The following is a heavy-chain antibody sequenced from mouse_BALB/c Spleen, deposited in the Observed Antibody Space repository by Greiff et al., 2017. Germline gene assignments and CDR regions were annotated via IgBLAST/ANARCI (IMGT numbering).Heavy chain of an antibody. D-gene: IGHD3-3*01. CDR3: ARQAGYAMDY. V-gene: IGHV5-12-1*01. Sequence: EVKVVESGGGLVKPGGSLKLSCAASGFAFSSYDMSWVRQTPEKRLEWVAYISSGGGSTYYPDTVKGRFTISRDNAKNTLYLQMSSLKSEDTAMYYCARQAGYAMDYWGQGTSVTVSS. J-gene: IGHJ4*01. CDR2: ISSGGGST. CDR1: GFAFSSYD.